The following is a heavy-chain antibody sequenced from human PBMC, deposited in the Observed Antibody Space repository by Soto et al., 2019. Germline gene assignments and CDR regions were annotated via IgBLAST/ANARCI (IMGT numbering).Heavy chain of an antibody. CDR2: ISAYNGNT. Sequence: SAEASWMGPCPGIPTEGTCWLRQAPGQGIDWMEWISAYNGNTNYAQKLQGRVTMTTDTSPSTAYMELRSLRSDDSAVYYCARDHPVLMLYARNYGLDVWDQGNSVTVCS. CDR1: CPGIPTEG. CDR3: ARDHPVLMLYARNYGLDV. V-gene: IGHV1-18*01. D-gene: IGHD2-8*01. J-gene: IGHJ6*01.